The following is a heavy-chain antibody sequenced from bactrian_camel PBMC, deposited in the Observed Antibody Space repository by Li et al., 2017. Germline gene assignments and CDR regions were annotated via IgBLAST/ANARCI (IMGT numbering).Heavy chain of an antibody. J-gene: IGHJ6*01. CDR1: GYTETAPY. D-gene: IGHD5*01. V-gene: IGHV3S40*01. Sequence: DVQLVESGGGSVQTGGSLRLSCAVSGYTETAPYMAWFRQVPGKEREGIAAIQIAFSNPFYANSVNGRFTISKDSAEMTMYLDMSSLEPEDTAMYYRAAEPRPTFHCTAGWPIRPRDFNYWGQGTQVTVS. CDR2: IQIAFSNP. CDR3: AAEPRPTFHCTAGWPIRPRDFNY.